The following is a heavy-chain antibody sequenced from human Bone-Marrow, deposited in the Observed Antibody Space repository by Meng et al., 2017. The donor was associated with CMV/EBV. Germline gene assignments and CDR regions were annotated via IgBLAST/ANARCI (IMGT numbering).Heavy chain of an antibody. Sequence: GESLKISCAASGFTFSSYTMNWVRQTPGKGLEWVSSISSSSSYIHYADSVKGRFTISRDNAKSSLYLQMNSLRAEDTTVYYCARAYTYCSSTSCYFYAFDIWGQGTMVTF. CDR1: GFTFSSYT. CDR3: ARAYTYCSSTSCYFYAFDI. V-gene: IGHV3-21*01. J-gene: IGHJ3*02. D-gene: IGHD2-2*01. CDR2: ISSSSSYI.